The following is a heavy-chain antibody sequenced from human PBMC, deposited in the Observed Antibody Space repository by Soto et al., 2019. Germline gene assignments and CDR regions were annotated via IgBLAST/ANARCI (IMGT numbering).Heavy chain of an antibody. V-gene: IGHV3-23*01. CDR2: ISGSDDST. CDR3: AKDPNGDYVGAFDS. D-gene: IGHD4-17*01. J-gene: IGHJ4*02. CDR1: GFTFSRYD. Sequence: PGGSLRLSCAASGFTFSRYDMNWVRQAPGKGLEWVSVISGSDDSTYYADSVKGRFAISRDNSKNTLYLQLNSLRAEDTAVYFCAKDPNGDYVGAFDSWGQGSLVTVSS.